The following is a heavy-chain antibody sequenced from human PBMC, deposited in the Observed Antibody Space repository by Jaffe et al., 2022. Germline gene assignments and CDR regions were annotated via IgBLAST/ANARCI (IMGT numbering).Heavy chain of an antibody. D-gene: IGHD3-9*01. V-gene: IGHV3-48*03. Sequence: EVQLVESGGGLVQPGGSLRLSCAASGFTFSSYEMNWVRQAPGKGLEWVSYISSSGSTIYYADSVKGRFTISRDNAKNSLYLQMNSLRAEDTAVYYCARDSTGYFSAVVRFDYWGQGTLVTVSS. J-gene: IGHJ4*02. CDR1: GFTFSSYE. CDR2: ISSSGSTI. CDR3: ARDSTGYFSAVVRFDY.